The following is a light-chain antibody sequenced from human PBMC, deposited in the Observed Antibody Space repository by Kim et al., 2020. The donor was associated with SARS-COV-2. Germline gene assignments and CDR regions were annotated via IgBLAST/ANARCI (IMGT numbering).Light chain of an antibody. CDR3: QVWDSNTGI. V-gene: IGLV3-1*01. J-gene: IGLJ2*01. CDR1: KLGNKY. Sequence: SYELTQPPSVSVSPGQTASITCYGDKLGNKYTSWYHQKPGQSPVLVIYDDRKRPSGIPERFSGSNSGNTATLTISGTRALDEGDYYCQVWDSNTGIFGGGTQLTVL. CDR2: DDR.